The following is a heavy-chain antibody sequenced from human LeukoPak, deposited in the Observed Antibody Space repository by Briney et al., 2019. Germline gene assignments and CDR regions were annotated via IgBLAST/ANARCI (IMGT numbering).Heavy chain of an antibody. D-gene: IGHD3-10*01. CDR2: IYYCGST. CDR1: GGSISSSSYY. CDR3: ASGGSGSYYRFYYFDY. Sequence: PSETLSLTCTVSGGSISSSSYYWGWIRQPPGKGLEWIGSIYYCGSTYYNPSLKSRVTISVDTSKNQFSLKLSSVTAADTAVYYCASGGSGSYYRFYYFDYWGQGTLVTVSS. V-gene: IGHV4-39*07. J-gene: IGHJ4*02.